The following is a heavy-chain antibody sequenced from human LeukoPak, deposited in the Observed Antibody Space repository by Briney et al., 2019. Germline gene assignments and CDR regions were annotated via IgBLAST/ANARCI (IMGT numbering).Heavy chain of an antibody. CDR2: IYPGDSDT. Sequence: GESLKISCKGSGYSFTSYWIGWVRQMPGKGLEWMGIIYPGDSDTRYSPSFQGQVTISADKSISTAYLQWSSLKASDTAMHYCARRYYYDSSGYFHYFDYWGQGTLVTVSS. CDR1: GYSFTSYW. V-gene: IGHV5-51*01. D-gene: IGHD3-22*01. CDR3: ARRYYYDSSGYFHYFDY. J-gene: IGHJ4*02.